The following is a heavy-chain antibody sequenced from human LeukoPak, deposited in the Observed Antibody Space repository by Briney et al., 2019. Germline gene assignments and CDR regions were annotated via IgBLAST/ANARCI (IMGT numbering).Heavy chain of an antibody. CDR2: IGSSSSYI. Sequence: GGSLRLSCAASGFTFSSYSMNWVRQAPGKGLEWVSSIGSSSSYIYYADSVKGRFTISRDNAKNSLYLQMNSLRAEDTAVYYCARACGYCDDAFDIWGQGTIVTVSS. CDR3: ARACGYCDDAFDI. CDR1: GFTFSSYS. V-gene: IGHV3-21*01. D-gene: IGHD3-22*01. J-gene: IGHJ3*02.